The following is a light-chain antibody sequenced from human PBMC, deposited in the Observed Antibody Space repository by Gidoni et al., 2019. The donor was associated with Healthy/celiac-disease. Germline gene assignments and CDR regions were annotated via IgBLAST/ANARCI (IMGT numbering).Light chain of an antibody. CDR3: QQYDNLPLT. CDR1: QAISNY. Sequence: DIQMTQSPSSLSASVGDRVTITCQASQAISNYLTWYQQKPGKAPKLLIYDASNLETGVPSRFSGSGSGTAFTFTISSLQPEDIATYYCQQYDNLPLTFGGGTKVEIK. V-gene: IGKV1-33*01. CDR2: DAS. J-gene: IGKJ4*01.